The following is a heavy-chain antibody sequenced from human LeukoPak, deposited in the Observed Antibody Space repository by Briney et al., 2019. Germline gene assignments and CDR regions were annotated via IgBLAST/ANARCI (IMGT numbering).Heavy chain of an antibody. J-gene: IGHJ3*02. CDR2: IYYSGST. Sequence: SETLSLTCAVYGGSFSGYYWSWIRQPPGKGLEWIGYIYYSGSTNYNPSLKSRVTISVDTSKNQFSLKLSSVTAADTAVYYCASFSQLVQAFDIWGQGTMVTVSS. CDR1: GGSFSGYY. V-gene: IGHV4-59*01. D-gene: IGHD6-6*01. CDR3: ASFSQLVQAFDI.